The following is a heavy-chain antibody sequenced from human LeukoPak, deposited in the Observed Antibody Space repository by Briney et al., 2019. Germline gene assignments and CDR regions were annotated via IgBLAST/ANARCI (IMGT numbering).Heavy chain of an antibody. D-gene: IGHD5-24*01. Sequence: PGGSLRLSCAASGFTFSDYILDWVRQAPGKGLEWIGYIYTSGSTNYNPSLKSRVTISVDTSKNQFSLKLSSVTAADTAVYYCATRDGYTSDWYFDLWGRGTLVTVSS. CDR2: IYTSGST. CDR3: ATRDGYTSDWYFDL. V-gene: IGHV4-4*09. CDR1: GFTFSDYI. J-gene: IGHJ2*01.